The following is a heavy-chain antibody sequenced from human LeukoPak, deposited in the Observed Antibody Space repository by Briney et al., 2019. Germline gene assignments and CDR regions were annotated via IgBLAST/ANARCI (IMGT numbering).Heavy chain of an antibody. Sequence: GASVKVSCKASGYTFTGYYMHWVRQAPGQGLEWMGWINPNSGGTNYAQKFQGRVTMTRDTSISTAYMELSRLRSEDTAVYYCARGGRITIFGVVDPIDYWGQGTLVTVSS. CDR3: ARGGRITIFGVVDPIDY. D-gene: IGHD3-3*01. V-gene: IGHV1-2*02. CDR1: GYTFTGYY. J-gene: IGHJ4*02. CDR2: INPNSGGT.